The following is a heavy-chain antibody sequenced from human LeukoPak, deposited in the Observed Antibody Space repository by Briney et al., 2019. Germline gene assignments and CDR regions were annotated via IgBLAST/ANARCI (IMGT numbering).Heavy chain of an antibody. CDR3: ARNVNSGLAVTGTDY. CDR1: GYTFSSHG. D-gene: IGHD6-19*01. J-gene: IGHJ4*02. V-gene: IGHV1-18*01. Sequence: ASVKVSCKSSGYTFSSHGLSWVRQAPGQGLEWMGWISGYNGRTNYALKFQGRVTMTTDTSTSTAYLELRSLRSDDTAIYYCARNVNSGLAVTGTDYWGQGTLVTVSS. CDR2: ISGYNGRT.